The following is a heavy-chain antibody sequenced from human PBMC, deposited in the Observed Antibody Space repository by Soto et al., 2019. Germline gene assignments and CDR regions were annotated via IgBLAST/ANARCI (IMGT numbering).Heavy chain of an antibody. V-gene: IGHV3-23*01. CDR2: ISGSGGST. Sequence: PGGSLRLSCAASGFTFSSYAMSWVRQAPGKGLEWVSAISGSGGSTYYADSVKGRFTISRDNSKNTLYLQMNSLRAEDTAVYYFSGYSSGWYGTGVWGQGTLVPVSS. CDR1: GFTFSSYA. J-gene: IGHJ4*02. CDR3: SGYSSGWYGTGV. D-gene: IGHD6-19*01.